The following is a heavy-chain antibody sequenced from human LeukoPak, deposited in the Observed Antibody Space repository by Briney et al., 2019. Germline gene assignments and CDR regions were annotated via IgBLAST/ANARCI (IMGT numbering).Heavy chain of an antibody. V-gene: IGHV4-39*01. Sequence: EASETPSLTCTVSGGSISSSSYYWGWIRQPPGKGLEWIGSIYYSGSTYYNPSLKSRVTISVDTSKNQFSLKLSSVTAADTAVYYCARLPGYSSGWGRPDFDYWGQGTLVTVSS. D-gene: IGHD6-19*01. CDR3: ARLPGYSSGWGRPDFDY. J-gene: IGHJ4*02. CDR2: IYYSGST. CDR1: GGSISSSSYY.